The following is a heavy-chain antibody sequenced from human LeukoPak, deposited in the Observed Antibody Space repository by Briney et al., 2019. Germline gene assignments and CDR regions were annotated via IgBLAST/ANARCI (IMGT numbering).Heavy chain of an antibody. CDR2: ISSSGSTI. J-gene: IGHJ4*02. Sequence: PGGSLRLSCAASGFTFCSYEMNWVRQAPGKGLEWVSYISSSGSTIYYADSVKGRFTISRDNAKNSLYLQMNSLRAEDTAVYYCARTQYYYGSGSPDYWGQGTLVTVSS. CDR1: GFTFCSYE. D-gene: IGHD3-10*01. CDR3: ARTQYYYGSGSPDY. V-gene: IGHV3-48*03.